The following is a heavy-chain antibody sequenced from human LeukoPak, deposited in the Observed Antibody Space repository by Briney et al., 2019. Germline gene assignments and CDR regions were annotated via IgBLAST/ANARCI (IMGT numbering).Heavy chain of an antibody. V-gene: IGHV1-3*01. Sequence: ASMKVSCKASGYTFTSYAMHWVRQAPGQRLEWMGWINAGNGNTKYSQKFQGRVTITRDTSASTAYMELSSLRSEDTAVYYCAREDYGSGSYYYWGQGTLVTVSS. D-gene: IGHD3-10*01. J-gene: IGHJ4*02. CDR1: GYTFTSYA. CDR2: INAGNGNT. CDR3: AREDYGSGSYYY.